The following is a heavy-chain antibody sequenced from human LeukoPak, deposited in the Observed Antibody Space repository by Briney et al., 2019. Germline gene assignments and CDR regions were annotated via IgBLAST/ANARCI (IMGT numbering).Heavy chain of an antibody. J-gene: IGHJ4*02. CDR3: ARDGPAYYDSSGYCDY. D-gene: IGHD3-22*01. CDR2: IRTSGSTI. V-gene: IGHV3-48*03. Sequence: PGGSLRLSCAASGFTFSNYEMNWVRQAPGKGLEWASYIRTSGSTIYYADSVKGRFTISRDNAKNSLYLQMNSLRAEDTAVYYCARDGPAYYDSSGYCDYWGRGTLVTVSS. CDR1: GFTFSNYE.